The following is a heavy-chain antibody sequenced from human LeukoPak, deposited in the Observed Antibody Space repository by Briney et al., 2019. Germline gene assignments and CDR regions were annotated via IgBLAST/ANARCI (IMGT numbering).Heavy chain of an antibody. CDR1: GYTFTSYD. V-gene: IGHV1-8*01. J-gene: IGHJ1*01. Sequence: ASVKVSCKASGYTFTSYDINWVRQATGQGLEWMGWMNPNSGNTGYAQKFQGRVTMTRNTSISTAYMELSSLRSEDTAVYYCARSYDSSGPDQYFQHWGQGTLVTVSS. CDR2: MNPNSGNT. D-gene: IGHD3-22*01. CDR3: ARSYDSSGPDQYFQH.